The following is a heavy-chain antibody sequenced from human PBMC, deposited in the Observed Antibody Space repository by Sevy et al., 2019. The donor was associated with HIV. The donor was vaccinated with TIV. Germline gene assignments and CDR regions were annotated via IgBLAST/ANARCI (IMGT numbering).Heavy chain of an antibody. Sequence: GGSLRLSCSASGFNFSTNAMHWVRQTPGKGLEWVAVISSDVSRKYYAASVRGRFAISRDNSKNTLSLQMSSLRGEDTAVYYCARAARGDAALPDYWGQGTLVTVSS. CDR2: ISSDVSRK. D-gene: IGHD3-16*01. CDR3: ARAARGDAALPDY. V-gene: IGHV3-30*09. CDR1: GFNFSTNA. J-gene: IGHJ4*02.